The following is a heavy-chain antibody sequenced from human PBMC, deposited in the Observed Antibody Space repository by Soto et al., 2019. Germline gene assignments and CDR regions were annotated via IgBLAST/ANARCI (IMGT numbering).Heavy chain of an antibody. CDR1: GFTVSSNY. CDR2: IYSGGST. Sequence: GGSLRLSCAASGFTVSSNYMSWVRQAPGKGLEWVSVIYSGGSTYYADSVKGRFTISRDNSKNTLYLQMNSLRAEDTAVYYCARESYYDILTGYSSGYYYGMDVWGQGTKVTVSS. CDR3: ARESYYDILTGYSSGYYYGMDV. V-gene: IGHV3-53*01. J-gene: IGHJ6*02. D-gene: IGHD3-9*01.